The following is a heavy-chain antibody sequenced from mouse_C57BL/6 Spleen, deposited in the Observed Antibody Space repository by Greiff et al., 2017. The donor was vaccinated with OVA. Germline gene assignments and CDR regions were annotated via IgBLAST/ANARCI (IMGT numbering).Heavy chain of an antibody. D-gene: IGHD2-5*01. CDR3: ASDSNYEGYYAMDY. Sequence: QVQLKESGPGLVQPSQRLSITCTVSGFSLTSYGVHWVRQSPGKGLEWLGVIWSGGSTDYNAAFISRLSISKDNSKSQVFFKMNSLQADDTAIYYCASDSNYEGYYAMDYWGQGTSVTVSS. CDR1: GFSLTSYG. J-gene: IGHJ4*01. V-gene: IGHV2-2*01. CDR2: IWSGGST.